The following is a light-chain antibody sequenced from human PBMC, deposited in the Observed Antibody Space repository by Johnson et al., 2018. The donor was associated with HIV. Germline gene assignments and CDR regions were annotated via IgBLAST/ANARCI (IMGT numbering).Light chain of an antibody. Sequence: VLTQPPSVSVSPGQTASITCSGDKLGDKYACWYQQKPGQSPVLVIYQDSKRPSGIPDRFSGSKSGTSATLGITGLQTGDEADYYCGTWDSSLSAGGYVFGTGTKVTVL. CDR2: QDS. CDR3: GTWDSSLSAGGYV. V-gene: IGLV3-1*01. J-gene: IGLJ1*01. CDR1: KLGDKY.